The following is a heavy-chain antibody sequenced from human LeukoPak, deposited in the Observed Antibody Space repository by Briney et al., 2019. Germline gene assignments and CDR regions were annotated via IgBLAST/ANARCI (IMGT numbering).Heavy chain of an antibody. CDR3: ARALSQELIRYSQD. V-gene: IGHV3-9*01. D-gene: IGHD1-1*01. J-gene: IGHJ1*01. CDR2: INWRSVGL. Sequence: HPGGSLRLSCAVSVFTLDDFAMHWVRQAPGKGLEWVSTINWRSVGLGYADSVKGRFTISRGNSKNTLYLQMNSLRADDTAVYYCARALSQELIRYSQDWGQGTLVSVSS. CDR1: VFTLDDFA.